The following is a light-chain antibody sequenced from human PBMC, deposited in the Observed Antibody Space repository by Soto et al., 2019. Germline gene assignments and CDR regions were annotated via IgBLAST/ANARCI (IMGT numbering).Light chain of an antibody. Sequence: AIRMTQSPSSFSASTGDRVTITCRASQGISSYLAWYQHKPGKAPKLLIYAASTLQSGVPSRFSGSGSGTDFTLTISFLQSEDFATYYCQQYYSYPRTFGQGNKVDI. V-gene: IGKV1-8*01. CDR2: AAS. CDR3: QQYYSYPRT. J-gene: IGKJ1*01. CDR1: QGISSY.